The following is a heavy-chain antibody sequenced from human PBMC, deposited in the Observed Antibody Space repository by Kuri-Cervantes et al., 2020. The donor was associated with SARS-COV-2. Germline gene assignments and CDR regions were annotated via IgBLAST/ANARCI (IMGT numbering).Heavy chain of an antibody. Sequence: GGSLRLSCAASGFTFSSYGMHWVRQAPGKGLEWVAVISYDGSNKYYADSVKGRFTISRDNSKNTLYLQMNSLGVEDTAVYYCANSFYDTSSVPRLDYWGQGTLVTVSS. D-gene: IGHD2/OR15-2a*01. CDR3: ANSFYDTSSVPRLDY. V-gene: IGHV3-30*18. CDR1: GFTFSSYG. CDR2: ISYDGSNK. J-gene: IGHJ4*02.